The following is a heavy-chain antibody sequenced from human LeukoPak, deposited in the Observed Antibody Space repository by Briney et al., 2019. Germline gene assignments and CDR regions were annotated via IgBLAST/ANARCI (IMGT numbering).Heavy chain of an antibody. CDR1: GYTFTSYG. D-gene: IGHD3-3*01. V-gene: IGHV1-18*01. CDR2: ISAYNGNT. Sequence: ASVKVSCKASGYTFTSYGISWVRQAPGQGLEWMGWISAYNGNTNYAQKLQGRVTMTTDTSTSTAYMELRSLRSDDTAVYYCARPRITIFGVVIPPDHWGQGTLVTVSS. CDR3: ARPRITIFGVVIPPDH. J-gene: IGHJ4*02.